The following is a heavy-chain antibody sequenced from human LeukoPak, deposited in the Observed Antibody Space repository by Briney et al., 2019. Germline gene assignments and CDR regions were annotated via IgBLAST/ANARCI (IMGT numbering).Heavy chain of an antibody. CDR2: ISAYNGNT. D-gene: IGHD3-9*01. CDR3: ARDPTTIDAFDI. V-gene: IGHV1-18*01. Sequence: ASVKVSCKASGYRFTSSGISWMRQAPGQGLEWMGWISAYNGNTNYAQKLQGRVTMTTDTSTSTAYMELRSLRSDDTAVYYCARDPTTIDAFDIWGQGTMVTVSS. CDR1: GYRFTSSG. J-gene: IGHJ3*02.